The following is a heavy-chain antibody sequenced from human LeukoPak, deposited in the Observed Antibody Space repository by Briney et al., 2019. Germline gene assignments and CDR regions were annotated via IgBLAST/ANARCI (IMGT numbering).Heavy chain of an antibody. V-gene: IGHV3-7*01. CDR1: GFTFRTYW. J-gene: IGHJ4*02. Sequence: GGSLRLPCAASGFTFRTYWMTWVRQAPGKGREWVANIKEDGSVKNYVDSVKGRFTISRDNTKNLLYLQMDSLRAEDTAVYYCARDRGWLQFDYWGQGTLVTVSS. CDR3: ARDRGWLQFDY. CDR2: IKEDGSVK. D-gene: IGHD5-24*01.